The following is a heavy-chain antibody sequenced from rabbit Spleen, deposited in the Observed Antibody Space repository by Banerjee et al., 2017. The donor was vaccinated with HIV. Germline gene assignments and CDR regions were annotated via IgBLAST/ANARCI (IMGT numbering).Heavy chain of an antibody. J-gene: IGHJ6*01. CDR1: GVSFSNNNY. CDR2: LSTGSSGFT. CDR3: ARCADNSNWCYYGMDL. Sequence: QSLEESGGDLVKPGASLTLTCTASGVSFSNNNYMCWVRQAPGKGLEWIACLSTGSSGFTYFASWAKGRFTCSKTSSTTVTLQMTSLTAADTATYFCARCADNSNWCYYGMDLWGPGTLVTVS. D-gene: IGHD1-1*01. V-gene: IGHV1S40*01.